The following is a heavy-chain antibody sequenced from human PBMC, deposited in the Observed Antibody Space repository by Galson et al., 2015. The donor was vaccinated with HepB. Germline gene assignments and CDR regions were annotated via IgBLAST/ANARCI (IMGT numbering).Heavy chain of an antibody. CDR2: INAGNGNT. J-gene: IGHJ3*02. V-gene: IGHV1-3*01. D-gene: IGHD3-3*01. CDR3: ARGVLRFLEWLYITKTDAFDI. Sequence: SVKVSCKASGYTFTSYAMHWVRQAHGQRLEWMGWINAGNGNTKYSQKFKGRVTITRDAAANTVYMELSSLRSEDTAVYFCARGVLRFLEWLYITKTDAFDIWGQGTMGTVSS. CDR1: GYTFTSYA.